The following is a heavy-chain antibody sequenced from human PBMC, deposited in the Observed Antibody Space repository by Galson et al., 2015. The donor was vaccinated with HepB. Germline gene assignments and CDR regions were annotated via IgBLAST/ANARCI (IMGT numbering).Heavy chain of an antibody. CDR1: GYTFTDYY. D-gene: IGHD3-3*01. V-gene: IGHV1-2*02. CDR2: INPNSGGT. J-gene: IGHJ5*02. CDR3: ARAERLRFLEWLLSSDWFDP. Sequence: SVKVSCKASGYTFTDYYMHWVRQAPGQGLEWMGWINPNSGGTNYAQKFQGRVTMTRDTSISTAYMELSRLTSDDTAVYYCARAERLRFLEWLLSSDWFDPWGQGTLVTISS.